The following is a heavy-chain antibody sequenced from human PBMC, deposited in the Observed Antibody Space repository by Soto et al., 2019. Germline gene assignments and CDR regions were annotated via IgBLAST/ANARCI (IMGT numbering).Heavy chain of an antibody. V-gene: IGHV4-34*01. Sequence: ETLSLTCAVYGVSFSGYYWSWIRQPPGKGLEWIGEINHSGSTNYNPSLKSRVTISVDTSKNQFSLKLSSVTAADTAVYYCARGGIPYYYGSGSSNAFDIWGQGTMVTVSS. CDR1: GVSFSGYY. CDR2: INHSGST. D-gene: IGHD3-10*01. J-gene: IGHJ3*02. CDR3: ARGGIPYYYGSGSSNAFDI.